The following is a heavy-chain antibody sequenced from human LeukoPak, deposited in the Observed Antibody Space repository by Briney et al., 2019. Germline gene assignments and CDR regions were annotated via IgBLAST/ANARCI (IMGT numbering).Heavy chain of an antibody. CDR1: GGSISSSSYY. V-gene: IGHV4-39*07. CDR3: ARDRTGPSVLVVVAANWCDP. Sequence: SETLSLTCTVSGGSISSSSYYWGWIRQPPGKGLEWIGSIYYSGSTYYNPSLKSRVTISVDTSKNQFSLKLSSVTAADTAVYYCARDRTGPSVLVVVAANWCDPWGQGTLVTVSS. J-gene: IGHJ5*02. D-gene: IGHD2-15*01. CDR2: IYYSGST.